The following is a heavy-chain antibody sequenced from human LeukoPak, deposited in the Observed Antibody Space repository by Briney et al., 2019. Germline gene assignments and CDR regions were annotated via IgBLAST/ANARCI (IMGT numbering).Heavy chain of an antibody. CDR3: ARDGRSYWDLSKVGYFDY. V-gene: IGHV3-21*01. J-gene: IGHJ4*02. CDR1: GFTFSSYW. D-gene: IGHD2-15*01. CDR2: ISNTGNYI. Sequence: SGGSLRLSCAASGFTFSSYWMSWVRQAPGKGLEWVSSISNTGNYIYHADSVKGRFTISRDNAKNLLSLEMNSLRAEDTAVYYCARDGRSYWDLSKVGYFDYWGQGSLVTVSS.